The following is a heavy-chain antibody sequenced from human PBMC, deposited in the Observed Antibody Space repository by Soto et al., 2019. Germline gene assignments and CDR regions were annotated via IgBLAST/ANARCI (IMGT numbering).Heavy chain of an antibody. CDR2: IGTAGDT. Sequence: GGSLRLSCAASGFTFSSYDMHWVRQATGKGLEWVSAIGTAGDTYYPGSVKGRFTISRENAKNSLYLQMNSLRAEDTAVYYCAGAAAGTSSNYYYYYGMDVWGQGTTVTVSS. CDR1: GFTFSSYD. V-gene: IGHV3-13*01. J-gene: IGHJ6*02. CDR3: AGAAAGTSSNYYYYYGMDV. D-gene: IGHD6-13*01.